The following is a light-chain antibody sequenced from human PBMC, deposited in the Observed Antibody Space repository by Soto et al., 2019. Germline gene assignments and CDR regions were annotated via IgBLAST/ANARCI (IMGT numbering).Light chain of an antibody. V-gene: IGKV4-1*01. Sequence: DIVMTQSPDSLTVSLGERATISCKSSQSILYRSTNNNDLAWYQQKPGQPPKLLIYWASTRESGVPERFSGSGSGTDFTLTISRLQAEDVAVYYCQQYYSTTNLGQGTRLDIK. CDR1: QSILYRSTNNND. CDR2: WAS. J-gene: IGKJ5*01. CDR3: QQYYSTTN.